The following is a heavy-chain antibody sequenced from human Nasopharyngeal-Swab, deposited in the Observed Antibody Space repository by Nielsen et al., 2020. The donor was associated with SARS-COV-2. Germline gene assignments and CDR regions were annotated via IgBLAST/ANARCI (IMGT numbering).Heavy chain of an antibody. CDR1: GFTYDDYS. J-gene: IGHJ4*02. D-gene: IGHD4-11*01. CDR2: ITWNSGT. Sequence: SLKISCAASGFTYDDYSMHWVRLAPGKGLEWVSGITWNSGTGYTDSVKGRFTISRDNARNSLYLQMNSLRADDTAFYYCTKGRADYSNPSFDNWGQGTLVTASS. V-gene: IGHV3-9*01. CDR3: TKGRADYSNPSFDN.